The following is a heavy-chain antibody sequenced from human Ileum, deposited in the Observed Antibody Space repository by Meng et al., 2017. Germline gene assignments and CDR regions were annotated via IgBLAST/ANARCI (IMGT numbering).Heavy chain of an antibody. V-gene: IGHV3-23*01. D-gene: IGHD1-26*01. J-gene: IGHJ3*02. CDR1: GFTFSSFA. CDR2: ISGSGGDT. Sequence: ESLKISCAASGFTFSSFAMSWVRQAPGKGLEWVSGISGSGGDTYHADSVKGRFTISRDNSKNTLYLQMNSLRAEDTAVYYCAKWARGTYYLKAFDIWGQGTLVTVSS. CDR3: AKWARGTYYLKAFDI.